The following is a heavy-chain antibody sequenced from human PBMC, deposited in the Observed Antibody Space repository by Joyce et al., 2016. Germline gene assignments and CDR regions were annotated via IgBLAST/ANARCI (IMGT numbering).Heavy chain of an antibody. J-gene: IGHJ3*02. Sequence: QVQLQQSGPGLVKPSQILSLTCAISGDFVSSNSAAWNWLRQSPSRGLEWLGRTIYRAKWYNDYAVAVRSRISINPDTSKNLFSLHLNSVTPEDTAVYYCARDAGFGLDALDIWGQGTMVTVSS. V-gene: IGHV6-1*01. CDR3: ARDAGFGLDALDI. D-gene: IGHD3/OR15-3a*01. CDR1: GDFVSSNSAA. CDR2: TIYRAKWYN.